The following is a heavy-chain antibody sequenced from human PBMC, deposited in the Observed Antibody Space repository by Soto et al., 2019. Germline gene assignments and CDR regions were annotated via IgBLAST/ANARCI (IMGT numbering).Heavy chain of an antibody. CDR3: ARAGGKWLVLRWFDP. J-gene: IGHJ5*02. CDR2: IYYSGST. Sequence: SETLSLTCTVSGGSISSSSYYWGWIRQPPGKGLVWIGSIYYSGSTYYNPSLKSRVTISVDTSKNQFSLKLSSVTAADTAVYYCARAGGKWLVLRWFDPWGQGTLVTVSS. CDR1: GGSISSSSYY. V-gene: IGHV4-39*01. D-gene: IGHD6-19*01.